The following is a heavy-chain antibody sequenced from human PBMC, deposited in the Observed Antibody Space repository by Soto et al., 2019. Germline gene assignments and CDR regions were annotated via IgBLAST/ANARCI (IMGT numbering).Heavy chain of an antibody. V-gene: IGHV4-34*01. D-gene: IGHD3-3*01. Sequence: SETLSLTCAVIGGSLSGYYWSWIRQSPGKGLEWIGEINHRGSTDYNTSLTSRVTLSLDTSINPITLSLTSVSAPDTPVYYSARTGNRNALYGLDVWGQGTVVTVSS. CDR1: GGSLSGYY. CDR3: ARTGNRNALYGLDV. CDR2: INHRGST. J-gene: IGHJ4*02.